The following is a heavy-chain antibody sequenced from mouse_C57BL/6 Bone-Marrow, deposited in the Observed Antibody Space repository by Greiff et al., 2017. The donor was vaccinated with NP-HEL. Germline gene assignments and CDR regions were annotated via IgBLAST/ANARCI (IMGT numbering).Heavy chain of an antibody. V-gene: IGHV5-17*01. D-gene: IGHD1-2*01. CDR1: GFTFSDYG. Sequence: EVNVVESGGGLVKPGGSLKLSCAASGFTFSDYGMHWVRQAPEKGLEWVAYISSGSSTIYYADTVKGRFTISRDNAKNTLFLQMTSLRSEDTAMYYCARGDYDGYYFDYWGQGTTLTVSS. CDR2: ISSGSSTI. CDR3: ARGDYDGYYFDY. J-gene: IGHJ2*01.